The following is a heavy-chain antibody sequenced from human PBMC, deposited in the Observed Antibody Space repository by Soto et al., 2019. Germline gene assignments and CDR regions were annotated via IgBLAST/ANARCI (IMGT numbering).Heavy chain of an antibody. Sequence: SETLSLTCTVSGGSISSGGYYWSWIRQHPGKGLEWIGYIYYSGSTYYNPSLKSRVTISVDTSKNQFSLKPSSVTAADTAVYYCARTRGIYCSGGSCSGRPYNWFDPWGQGTLVTVSS. V-gene: IGHV4-31*03. CDR2: IYYSGST. D-gene: IGHD2-15*01. CDR3: ARTRGIYCSGGSCSGRPYNWFDP. J-gene: IGHJ5*02. CDR1: GGSISSGGYY.